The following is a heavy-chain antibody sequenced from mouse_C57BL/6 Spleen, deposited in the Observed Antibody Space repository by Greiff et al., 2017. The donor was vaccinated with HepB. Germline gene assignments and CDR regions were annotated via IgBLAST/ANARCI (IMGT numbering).Heavy chain of an antibody. D-gene: IGHD2-2*01. CDR2: IWSGGST. V-gene: IGHV2-2*01. CDR1: GFSLTSYG. J-gene: IGHJ4*01. Sequence: QVQLQQSGPGLVQPSQSLSITCTVSGFSLTSYGVPWVRQSPGKGLEWLGVIWSGGSTDYNAAFISRRSISKDNSKSQVFFKMNSLQADYTAIYYCARYGYKVDHWGQGTSVTVSS. CDR3: ARYGYKVDH.